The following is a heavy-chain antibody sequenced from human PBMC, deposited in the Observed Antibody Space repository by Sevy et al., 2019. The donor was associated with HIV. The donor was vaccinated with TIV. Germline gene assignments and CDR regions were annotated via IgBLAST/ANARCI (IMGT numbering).Heavy chain of an antibody. CDR1: GYIFINYW. CDR2: IDPSDSES. D-gene: IGHD2-2*01. J-gene: IGHJ4*02. Sequence: GESLKISCKGSGYIFINYWITWVRQMPRKGLEWMGKIDPSDSESKYSPSFQGHVTISADKSSSTAYLQWDSLEASDTAMYYCARLYCTSTSCYLDYWGQGTLVTVSS. CDR3: ARLYCTSTSCYLDY. V-gene: IGHV5-10-1*01.